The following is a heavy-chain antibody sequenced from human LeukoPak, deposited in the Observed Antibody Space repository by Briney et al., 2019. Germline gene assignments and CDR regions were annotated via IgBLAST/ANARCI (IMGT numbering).Heavy chain of an antibody. V-gene: IGHV4-39*01. Sequence: SETLSLTCTVSGGSISSSGYYWGWIRQPPGKGLEWIGGIYYSGATYYSPSLKSRVTISLDTSENQFSLKLNSVTAADTAVYYCARQGDGGYTYGNFDSWGQGTLVTVSS. CDR2: IYYSGAT. CDR1: GGSISSSGYY. J-gene: IGHJ4*02. CDR3: ARQGDGGYTYGNFDS. D-gene: IGHD5-18*01.